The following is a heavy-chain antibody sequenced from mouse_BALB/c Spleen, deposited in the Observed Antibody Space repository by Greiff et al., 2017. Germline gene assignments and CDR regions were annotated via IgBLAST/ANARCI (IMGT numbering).Heavy chain of an antibody. D-gene: IGHD1-1*01. CDR2: ISYSGST. Sequence: VQLKESGPGLVKPSQSLSLTCTVTGYSITSDYAWNWIRQFPGNKLEWMGYISYSGSTSYNPSLKSRISITRDTSKNQFFLQLNSVTTEDTATYYCARNYGSSYVDYAMDYWGQGTSVTVSS. CDR3: ARNYGSSYVDYAMDY. CDR1: GYSITSDYA. J-gene: IGHJ4*01. V-gene: IGHV3-2*02.